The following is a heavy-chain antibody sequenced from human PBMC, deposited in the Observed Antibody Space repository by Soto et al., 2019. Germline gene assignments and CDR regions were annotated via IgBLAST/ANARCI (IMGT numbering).Heavy chain of an antibody. V-gene: IGHV1-2*02. Sequence: GASVKVSCKASGFSFTGYYIHWLRQAPGQGLEWMGWINAHSGGTEYAQKFQGRVTLTRDTSIATAYLTLTSLTSDDTALYCGAKDLTRQLSYWLEPWRQGTQVTVS. CDR1: GFSFTGYY. CDR2: INAHSGGT. CDR3: AKDLTRQLSYWLEP. J-gene: IGHJ5*02. D-gene: IGHD6-6*01.